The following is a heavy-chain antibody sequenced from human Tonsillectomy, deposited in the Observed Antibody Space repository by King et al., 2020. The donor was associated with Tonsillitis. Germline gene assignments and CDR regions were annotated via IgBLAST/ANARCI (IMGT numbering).Heavy chain of an antibody. CDR2: INHSGST. V-gene: IGHV4-34*01. D-gene: IGHD3-3*01. J-gene: IGHJ4*02. CDR3: ARGKYDFWSGYPDYFDY. Sequence: VQLQQWGAGLLKPSETLSLTCAVYGGSFSGFYWTWIRQPPGKGLEWIGEINHSGSTNYNPSLKSRVTISVDTSKNQFSLKLGSVTAADTAVYYCARGKYDFWSGYPDYFDYWGQGTLVTVSS. CDR1: GGSFSGFY.